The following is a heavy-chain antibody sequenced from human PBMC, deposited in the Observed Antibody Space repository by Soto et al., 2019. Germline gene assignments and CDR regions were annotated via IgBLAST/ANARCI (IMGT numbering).Heavy chain of an antibody. Sequence: PSETLSLTCTVSGASIIRIPYYWVWIRQPPGKGLEWIGSIYYSGSTYYSPSLKSRVTISVDTSKNQFSLKLNSVTAADTAVYYCARQIRSRQYFDYWGQGTLVTVSS. CDR1: GASIIRIPYY. CDR2: IYYSGST. J-gene: IGHJ4*02. D-gene: IGHD2-2*01. CDR3: ARQIRSRQYFDY. V-gene: IGHV4-39*01.